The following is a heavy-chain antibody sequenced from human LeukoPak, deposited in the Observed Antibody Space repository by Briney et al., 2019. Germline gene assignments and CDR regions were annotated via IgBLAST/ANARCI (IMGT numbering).Heavy chain of an antibody. CDR1: GYTFTSYG. CDR3: ARGGTGEDY. CDR2: IIPIFGTA. V-gene: IGHV1-69*13. Sequence: GASVKVSCKASGYTFTSYGISWVRQAPGQGLEWMGGIIPIFGTANYAQKFQGRVTITADESTSTAYMELSSLRSEDTAVYYCARGGTGEDYWGQGTLVTVSS. D-gene: IGHD3/OR15-3a*01. J-gene: IGHJ4*02.